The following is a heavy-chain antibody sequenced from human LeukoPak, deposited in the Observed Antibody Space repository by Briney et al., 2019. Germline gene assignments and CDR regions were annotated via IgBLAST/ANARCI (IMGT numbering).Heavy chain of an antibody. CDR2: IIHSGST. J-gene: IGHJ4*02. CDR3: ARTGPIDTDFDY. V-gene: IGHV4-34*12. Sequence: KPSETLSLTCDVNGESFSGYYWTWIRQPPGKGLEWIGEIIHSGSTNYNPSLKSRVTISVDTSKSQFSLKLSSVTAADTAVYYCARTGPIDTDFDYWGQGTLVTVSS. CDR1: GESFSGYY.